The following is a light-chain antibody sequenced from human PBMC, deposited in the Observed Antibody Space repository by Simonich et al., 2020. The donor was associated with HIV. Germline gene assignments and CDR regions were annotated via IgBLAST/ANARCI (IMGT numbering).Light chain of an antibody. CDR3: QQYGSSPYT. CDR2: WAS. J-gene: IGKJ2*01. Sequence: DIVMTQSPDSLAVALGERATINCKSSQSVLYSSNNKNYLAWYQQKPGQPPKLIIYWASTRESGVPDRFSGSGSGTDFTLTISRLEPEDFAVYYCQQYGSSPYTFGQGTKLEIK. V-gene: IGKV4-1*01. CDR1: QSVLYSSNNKNY.